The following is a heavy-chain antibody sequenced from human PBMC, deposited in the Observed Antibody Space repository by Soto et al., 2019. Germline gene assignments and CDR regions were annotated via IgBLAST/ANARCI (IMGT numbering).Heavy chain of an antibody. CDR3: KKDTDYADSCSMDV. J-gene: IGHJ6*03. Sequence: EVQLVESGGGLVQPGGSLRLSCAASGFTVSSNYMSWVRQAPGKGLEWVSVIYSGGSTYYADSVKGRFTISRDNTKNTQYLQKNTLRAEDTAVYYCKKDTDYADSCSMDVWGKGPTVTVSS. V-gene: IGHV3-66*01. D-gene: IGHD3-16*01. CDR2: IYSGGST. CDR1: GFTVSSNY.